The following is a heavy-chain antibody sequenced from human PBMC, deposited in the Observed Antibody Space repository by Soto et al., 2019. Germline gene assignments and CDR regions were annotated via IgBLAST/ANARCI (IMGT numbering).Heavy chain of an antibody. CDR1: GFTFSSYG. V-gene: IGHV3-30*18. D-gene: IGHD3-22*01. CDR3: AKFRDSSGYWFDP. CDR2: ISYDGSNK. Sequence: QVQLVESGGGVVQPGSSLRLSCAASGFTFSSYGMHWVRQAPGKGLEWVAVISYDGSNKYYADSVKGRFTISRDNSKNTLYLQMNSLRAEDTAVYYCAKFRDSSGYWFDPGGKGTLVTVSS. J-gene: IGHJ5*02.